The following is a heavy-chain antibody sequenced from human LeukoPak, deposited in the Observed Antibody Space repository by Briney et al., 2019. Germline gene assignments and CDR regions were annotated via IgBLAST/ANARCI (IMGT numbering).Heavy chain of an antibody. V-gene: IGHV3-30*02. CDR1: GFSFRRLG. CDR3: ATDLQGINWYVD. Sequence: QAGGSLRLSCAASGFSFRRLGMHWVRQAPGKGLEWVAFVENDGSTKYYADSVKGRFTISRDNAKNTLFLQMNSLRVDDTSMYYGATDLQGINWYVDWGQGTLVTVSS. CDR2: VENDGSTK. J-gene: IGHJ4*02. D-gene: IGHD1-20*01.